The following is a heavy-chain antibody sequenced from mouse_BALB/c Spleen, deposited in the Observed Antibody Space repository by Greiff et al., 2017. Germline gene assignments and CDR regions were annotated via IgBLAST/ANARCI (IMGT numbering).Heavy chain of an antibody. CDR2: ISYSGST. CDR3: ARYYDYDWYFDV. V-gene: IGHV3-8*02. J-gene: IGHJ1*01. D-gene: IGHD2-4*01. CDR1: GDCITSGY. Sequence: EVQLQQSGTSLVKPSQTLSLTCSVTGDCITSGYWNWIRKFPGNKLEYMGYISYSGSTYYNPSLKSRISITRDTSKNQYYLQLNSVTTEDTATYYCARYYDYDWYFDVWGAGTTVTVSS.